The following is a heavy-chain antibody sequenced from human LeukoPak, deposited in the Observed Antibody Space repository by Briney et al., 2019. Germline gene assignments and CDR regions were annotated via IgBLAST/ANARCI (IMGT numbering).Heavy chain of an antibody. Sequence: GKSLRLSCAASGFAFNTYTMNWVRQAPGKGLEWVAVVSSDGSSKYYADSVKGRFAISRDNSKNTLYLQMNSLRAEDTAVYYCARAIAARARGAFDYWGQGTLVTVSS. CDR2: VSSDGSSK. CDR1: GFAFNTYT. J-gene: IGHJ4*02. D-gene: IGHD6-6*01. V-gene: IGHV3-30*09. CDR3: ARAIAARARGAFDY.